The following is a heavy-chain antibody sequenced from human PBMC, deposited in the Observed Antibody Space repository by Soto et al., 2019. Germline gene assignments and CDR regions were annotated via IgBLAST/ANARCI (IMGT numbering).Heavy chain of an antibody. CDR2: ISGSGGTT. J-gene: IGHJ4*02. D-gene: IGHD2-2*01. Sequence: EVQLLESGGGFIQPGGSLRLSCAASEFTFSSYAMTWVRQAPGKGLEWVSGISGSGGTTYYAGSVKGRFTISRDNSKNTLYLQMSSLRAEDTAVYYCAKSRTPVVPAALVDYWGQGALVTVSS. V-gene: IGHV3-23*01. CDR3: AKSRTPVVPAALVDY. CDR1: EFTFSSYA.